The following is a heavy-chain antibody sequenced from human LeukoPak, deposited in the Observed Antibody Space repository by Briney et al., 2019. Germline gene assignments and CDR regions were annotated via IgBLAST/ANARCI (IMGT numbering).Heavy chain of an antibody. V-gene: IGHV1-69*04. CDR2: IIPILGIA. D-gene: IGHD5-24*01. CDR1: GGTFSSYA. CDR3: ARTRNDHGYNGTS. Sequence: SVKVSCKASGGTFSSYAISWVRPAPGQGLEWMGRIIPILGIANYAQKFQGRVTITADKSTSTAYMELSSLRSEDTAVYYCARTRNDHGYNGTSWGQGTLVTVSS. J-gene: IGHJ4*02.